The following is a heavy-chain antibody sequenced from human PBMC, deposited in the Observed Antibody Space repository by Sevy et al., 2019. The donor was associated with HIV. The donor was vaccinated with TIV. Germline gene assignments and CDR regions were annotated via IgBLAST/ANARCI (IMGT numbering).Heavy chain of an antibody. J-gene: IGHJ2*01. Sequence: GGSLRLSCAASGLTFSNAWMSWVRQAPGKGLEWVGRIKSKTDGGTTDYAAPVKGRFTISRDDSKNTLYLQMNSLKTEDTAVYYCTTKSDFWSGYQYFDLWGRGTLVTVSS. CDR1: GLTFSNAW. D-gene: IGHD3-3*01. V-gene: IGHV3-15*01. CDR3: TTKSDFWSGYQYFDL. CDR2: IKSKTDGGTT.